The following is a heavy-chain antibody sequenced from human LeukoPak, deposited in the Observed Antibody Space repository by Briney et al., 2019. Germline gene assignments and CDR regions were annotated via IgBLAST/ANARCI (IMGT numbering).Heavy chain of an antibody. J-gene: IGHJ4*02. V-gene: IGHV3-7*01. Sequence: PGGSLRLSCAASGFTFSSYWMTWVRQAPGKGLEWVANIKQDGSKRNYLDSVKGRFTISRDNAKNSLYLQMNSLRAEDTAVYYCARLPGTSHFDYWGQGTLVTVSS. CDR3: ARLPGTSHFDY. CDR2: IKQDGSKR. CDR1: GFTFSSYW. D-gene: IGHD1-14*01.